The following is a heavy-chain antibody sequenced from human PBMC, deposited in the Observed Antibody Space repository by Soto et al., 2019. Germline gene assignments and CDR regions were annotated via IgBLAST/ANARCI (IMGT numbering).Heavy chain of an antibody. J-gene: IGHJ2*01. CDR1: GGSVSGGPHY. CDR3: ARGYRTSWNWFDL. Sequence: QAQLQESGPGPVKPSETLSLTCTVSGGSVSGGPHYWSWIRQPPGKGLEWIGYIYNSGSTNYNPSLKSRVTISVDTSKNQFSLKLSSVTAADTAVYYCARGYRTSWNWFDLWCRGTLVTVSS. D-gene: IGHD6-13*01. CDR2: IYNSGST. V-gene: IGHV4-61*01.